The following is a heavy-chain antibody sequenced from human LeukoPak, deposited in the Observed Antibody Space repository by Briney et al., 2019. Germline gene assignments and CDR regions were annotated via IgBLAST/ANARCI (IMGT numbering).Heavy chain of an antibody. CDR1: GFTFSSYA. V-gene: IGHV3-23*01. D-gene: IGHD6-6*01. CDR3: AKDWEYSSSSVYFDY. CDR2: ISGSGGST. Sequence: GGSLRLSCAASGFTFSSYAMSWVRQAPGTGLEWVSGISGSGGSTYYADSVKGGFTISRDNSKNTLYLQMNSLRAEDTAVYYCAKDWEYSSSSVYFDYWGQGTLVTVSS. J-gene: IGHJ4*02.